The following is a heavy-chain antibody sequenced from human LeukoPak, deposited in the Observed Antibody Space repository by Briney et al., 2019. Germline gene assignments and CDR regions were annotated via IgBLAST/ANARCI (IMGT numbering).Heavy chain of an antibody. V-gene: IGHV3-11*06. CDR1: GFTFSDYY. Sequence: PGGSLRLSCAASGFTFSDYYMSWIRQAPGKGLEWVSSISSSSSYIYYADSVKGRFTISRDNAKNSLYLQMNSLRAEDTAVYYCARDGDFRAIVVVPAANSDAFDIWGQGTMVTVSS. J-gene: IGHJ3*02. CDR3: ARDGDFRAIVVVPAANSDAFDI. CDR2: ISSSSSYI. D-gene: IGHD2-2*01.